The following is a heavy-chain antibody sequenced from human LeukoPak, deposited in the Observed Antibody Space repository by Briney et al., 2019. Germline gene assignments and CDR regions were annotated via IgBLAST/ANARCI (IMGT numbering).Heavy chain of an antibody. CDR3: AKERHIRLVATSSDF. Sequence: GGSLRLSCAASGFSFSSYSMIWVRQAPGKGLEWVSAISGGGIGTYYADSVKGRFTISRDNSKNTLYLQMHSLRAEDTAIYYCAKERHIRLVATSSDFWGQGTLVTVSS. CDR2: ISGGGIGT. J-gene: IGHJ4*02. D-gene: IGHD5-12*01. V-gene: IGHV3-23*01. CDR1: GFSFSSYS.